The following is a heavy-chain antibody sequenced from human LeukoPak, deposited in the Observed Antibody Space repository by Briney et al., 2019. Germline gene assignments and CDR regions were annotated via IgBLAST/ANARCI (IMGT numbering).Heavy chain of an antibody. CDR2: IYHSGST. V-gene: IGHV4-38-2*02. CDR1: GYSISSGYY. D-gene: IGHD3-3*01. CDR3: ARVRFLEASDAFDI. Sequence: SETLSLTCTVSGYSISSGYYWGWIRQPPGKGLEWIGSIYHSGSTYYNPSLKSRVTISVDTSKNQFSLKLSSVTAADTAVYCCARVRFLEASDAFDIWGQGTMVTVSS. J-gene: IGHJ3*02.